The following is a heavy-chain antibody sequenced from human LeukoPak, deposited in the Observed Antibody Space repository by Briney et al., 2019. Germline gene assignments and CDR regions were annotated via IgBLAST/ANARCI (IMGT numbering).Heavy chain of an antibody. CDR2: IYYSGST. D-gene: IGHD6-13*01. CDR3: ARSYSRFFYYYMDV. J-gene: IGHJ6*03. V-gene: IGHV4-59*12. CDR1: GGSISSYY. Sequence: PSETLSLTCTVSGGSISSYYWSWIRQPPGKGLEWIGYIYYSGSTNYNPSLKSRVTISVDTSKNQFSLKLSSVTAADTAVYYCARSYSRFFYYYMDVWGKGTTVTIPS.